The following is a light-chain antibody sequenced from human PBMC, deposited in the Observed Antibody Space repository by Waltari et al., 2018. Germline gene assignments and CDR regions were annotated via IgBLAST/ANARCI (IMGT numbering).Light chain of an antibody. V-gene: IGLV2-14*03. Sequence: QSALSQPASVSGSPGQSIPISCTGTSSDVGAYTHVSWYQQHPGRAPKLIIYDVTKRPSGVSSRLSGSRSGNTASLTISGLQAEDEADYYCSSYTTDSVVIFGGGTEVTVL. CDR3: SSYTTDSVVI. CDR1: SSDVGAYTH. CDR2: DVT. J-gene: IGLJ2*01.